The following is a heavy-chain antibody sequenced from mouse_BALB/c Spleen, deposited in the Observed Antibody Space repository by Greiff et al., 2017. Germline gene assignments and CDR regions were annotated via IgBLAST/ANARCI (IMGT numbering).Heavy chain of an antibody. J-gene: IGHJ4*01. CDR3: ARGGSYAMDY. V-gene: IGHV5-6-5*01. CDR2: ISSGGST. Sequence: EVKLVESGGGLVKPGGSLKLSCAASGFTFSSYAMSWVRQTPEKRLEWVASISSGGSTYYPDSVKGQFTISRDNARNILYLQMSSLRSEDTAMYYCARGGSYAMDYWGQGTSVTVSS. CDR1: GFTFSSYA.